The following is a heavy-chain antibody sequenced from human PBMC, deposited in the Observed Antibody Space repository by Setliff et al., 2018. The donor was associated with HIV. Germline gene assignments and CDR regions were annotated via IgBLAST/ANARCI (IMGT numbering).Heavy chain of an antibody. D-gene: IGHD3-16*01. Sequence: ASVKVSCKTSGYTFTDHYINWLLQAPGKGFEWMGRISPKYGVTNYAEEFQGKVTITADASKDTVYIEVRSLRYEDTAQYYCVVGAFSWGKYYWGQGTQVTV. V-gene: IGHV1-69-2*01. J-gene: IGHJ4*02. CDR2: ISPKYGVT. CDR1: GYTFTDHY. CDR3: VVGAFSWGKYY.